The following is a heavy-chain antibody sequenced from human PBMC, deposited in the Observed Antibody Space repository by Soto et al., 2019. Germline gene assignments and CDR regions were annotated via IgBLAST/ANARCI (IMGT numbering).Heavy chain of an antibody. J-gene: IGHJ4*02. V-gene: IGHV4-39*01. D-gene: IGHD6-6*01. CDR3: ASREYSSSKLDY. CDR1: GGSISSSSYY. CDR2: IYYSGST. Sequence: QLQLQESGPGLVKPSETLSLTCTVSGGSISSSSYYWGWIRQPPGKGLEWIGSIYYSGSTYYNPSLKSRVPISVDTSKPQFSLKLSSVTAADTAVYYCASREYSSSKLDYWGQGTLVTVSS.